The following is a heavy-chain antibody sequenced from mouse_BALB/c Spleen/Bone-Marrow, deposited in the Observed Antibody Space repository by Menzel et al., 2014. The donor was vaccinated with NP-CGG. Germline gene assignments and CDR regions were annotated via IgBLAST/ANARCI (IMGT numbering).Heavy chain of an antibody. J-gene: IGHJ1*01. D-gene: IGHD1-1*01. CDR3: ARDRSYGSNWYFGV. V-gene: IGHV7-3*02. CDR1: GFTFTDYY. Sequence: EVQLVESGGGLVQPGGSLRLSCATSGFTFTDYYMSWVRQPPGKALEWLGFIRNKANGYTTDYSASVKGRFTISRDNSQSILYLQMNVLRTEDSATYYCARDRSYGSNWYFGVWGAGTTVTVSS. CDR2: IRNKANGYTT.